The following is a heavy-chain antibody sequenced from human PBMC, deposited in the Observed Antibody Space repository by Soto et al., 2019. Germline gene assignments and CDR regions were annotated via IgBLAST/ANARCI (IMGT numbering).Heavy chain of an antibody. CDR3: ARESSSSWGLNYFDY. J-gene: IGHJ4*02. V-gene: IGHV4-31*03. Sequence: SETLSLTCTVSGGSISSGGYYWSWIRQHPGKGLEWIGYIYYSGSTYYNPSLKSRVTISVDTSKNQFSLKLSSVTAADTAVYYCARESSSSWGLNYFDYWGQGTLVTVSS. CDR1: GGSISSGGYY. CDR2: IYYSGST. D-gene: IGHD6-13*01.